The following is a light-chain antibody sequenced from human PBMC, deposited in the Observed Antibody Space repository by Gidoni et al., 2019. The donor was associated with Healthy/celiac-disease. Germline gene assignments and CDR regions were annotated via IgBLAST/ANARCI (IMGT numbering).Light chain of an antibody. CDR2: KVF. Sequence: DLVMPPSPLSLPVTRGQVASILCKSSQSLLHSDGNTNLTWLQQRTGQSPRRLIYKVFNRDSGGPDRFSGSGSGTDVTLKISRGEAEEVGVYYCMQGTHWPPWTFGQGTKVEIK. CDR3: MQGTHWPPWT. CDR1: QSLLHSDGNTN. V-gene: IGKV2-30*02. J-gene: IGKJ1*01.